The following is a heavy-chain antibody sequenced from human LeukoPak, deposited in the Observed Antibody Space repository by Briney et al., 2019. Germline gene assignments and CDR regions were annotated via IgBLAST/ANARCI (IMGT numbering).Heavy chain of an antibody. V-gene: IGHV4-59*01. CDR3: ARARMVRGARFDP. Sequence: SETLSLTCTVSGGSISSYYWGWIRQPPGKGLEWIGYIYYSGSTNYNPSLKSRVTISVDTSKNQFSLKLSSVTAADTAVYYCARARMVRGARFDPWGQGTLVTVSS. CDR1: GGSISSYY. D-gene: IGHD3-10*01. CDR2: IYYSGST. J-gene: IGHJ5*02.